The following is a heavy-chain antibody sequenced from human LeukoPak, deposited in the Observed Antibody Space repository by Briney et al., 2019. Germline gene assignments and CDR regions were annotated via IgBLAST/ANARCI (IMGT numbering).Heavy chain of an antibody. CDR3: AKRRVDSGGWRAFDI. CDR2: ISGSGDST. V-gene: IGHV3-23*01. Sequence: PGGSLRLSCAASGFTFSSDAMSWVRQAPGKGLEWVSAISGSGDSTYYADSVKGRFTISRDKPKNRLYLQMNSLRAEDTAVYYCAKRRVDSGGWRAFDIWGQGTMVTVSS. D-gene: IGHD3-22*01. CDR1: GFTFSSDA. J-gene: IGHJ3*02.